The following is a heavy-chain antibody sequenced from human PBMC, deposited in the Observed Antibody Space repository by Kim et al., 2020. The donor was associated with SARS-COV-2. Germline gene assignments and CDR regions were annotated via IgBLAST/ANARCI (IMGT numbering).Heavy chain of an antibody. CDR3: ARGSITIFGVVIGTDAFDI. Sequence: ASVKVSCKASGYTFTSYAMHWVRQAPGQRLEWMGWINAVNGNTKYSQKFQGRVTITRDTSASTAYMELSSLRSEDTAVYYCARGSITIFGVVIGTDAFDIWGQGTMVTVSS. D-gene: IGHD3-3*01. CDR2: INAVNGNT. V-gene: IGHV1-3*01. J-gene: IGHJ3*02. CDR1: GYTFTSYA.